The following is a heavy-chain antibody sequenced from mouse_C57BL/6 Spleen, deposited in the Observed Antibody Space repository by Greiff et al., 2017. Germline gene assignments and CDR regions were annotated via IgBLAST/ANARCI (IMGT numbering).Heavy chain of an antibody. Sequence: VKLVESGAELARPGASVKLSCKASGYTFTSYGISWVKQRTGQGLEWIGEIYPRSGNTYYNEKLKGKATLTADKSSSTAYMELRSLTSEDSAVYFGARQATVVANGYYFDYWGQGTTLTVSS. CDR2: IYPRSGNT. V-gene: IGHV1-81*01. CDR3: ARQATVVANGYYFDY. J-gene: IGHJ2*01. CDR1: GYTFTSYG. D-gene: IGHD1-1*01.